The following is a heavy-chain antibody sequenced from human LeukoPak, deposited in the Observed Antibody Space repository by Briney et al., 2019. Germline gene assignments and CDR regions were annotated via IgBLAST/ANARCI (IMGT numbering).Heavy chain of an antibody. J-gene: IGHJ6*02. CDR2: IWYDGSNK. Sequence: QSGGSLRLSCAASGFTFSSYGMHWVRQAPGKGLEWVAVIWYDGSNKYYADSVKGRFTISRDNYKNTLYLQMNSLRAEDTAVYYCARDLAYCGGDCYSYYYGMDVWGQGTTVTVSS. V-gene: IGHV3-33*01. D-gene: IGHD2-21*02. CDR1: GFTFSSYG. CDR3: ARDLAYCGGDCYSYYYGMDV.